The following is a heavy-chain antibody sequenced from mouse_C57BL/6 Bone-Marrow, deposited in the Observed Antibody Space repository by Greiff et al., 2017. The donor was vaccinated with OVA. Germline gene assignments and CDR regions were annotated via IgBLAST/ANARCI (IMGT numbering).Heavy chain of an antibody. Sequence: DVKLVESEGGLVQPGSSMKLSCTASGFTFSDYYMAWVRQVPEKGLEWVANINYDGSSTYYLDSLKSRFIISRDNAKNILYLQMSSLKSEDTATYYCARGSSFYYYAMDYWGQGTSVTVSS. D-gene: IGHD1-1*01. V-gene: IGHV5-16*01. J-gene: IGHJ4*01. CDR2: INYDGSST. CDR1: GFTFSDYY. CDR3: ARGSSFYYYAMDY.